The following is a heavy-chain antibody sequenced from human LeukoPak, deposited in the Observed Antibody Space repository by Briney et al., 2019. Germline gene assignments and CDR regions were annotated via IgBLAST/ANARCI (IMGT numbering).Heavy chain of an antibody. V-gene: IGHV4-30-2*01. Sequence: SETLSLTCAVSGGSISSGGYSWSWFRQPPGKGLEWIGYIYHSGSTYYNPSLKSRVTISVDRSKNQFSLNLSSVTAADTAVYYCARAGIMITFGGVNTIFDYWGQGTLVTVSS. CDR2: IYHSGST. J-gene: IGHJ4*02. CDR1: GGSISSGGYS. D-gene: IGHD3-16*01. CDR3: ARAGIMITFGGVNTIFDY.